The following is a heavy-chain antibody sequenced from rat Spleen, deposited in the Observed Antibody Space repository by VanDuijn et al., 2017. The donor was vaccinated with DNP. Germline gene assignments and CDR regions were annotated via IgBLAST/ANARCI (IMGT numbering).Heavy chain of an antibody. J-gene: IGHJ1*01. CDR3: ARTRSYYWYFDF. CDR2: ISYDGSRT. CDR1: GFTFSDYA. V-gene: IGHV5-17*01. Sequence: EVQLVESGGGLVQPGRSLKLSCAASGFTFSDYAMAWVRQAPKKGLEWVATISYDGSRTYYRDSVKGRFTISRDNAKSTLYLQMDSLRSEDTATYYCARTRSYYWYFDFWGPGTMVTVSS.